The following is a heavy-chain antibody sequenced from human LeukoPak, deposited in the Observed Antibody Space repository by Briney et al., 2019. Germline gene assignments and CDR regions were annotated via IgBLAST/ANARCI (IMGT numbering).Heavy chain of an antibody. CDR3: VRSTGRD. V-gene: IGHV3-7*01. CDR2: INLNGSEK. Sequence: PGGSLRLSCAASRFNFSNSWMSWVRQAPGKGLEWVANINLNGSEKYYVDSVKGRFTISRDNAKNSLYLRMNSLRVEDTAVYYCVRSTGRDWGQGTLVTVSS. D-gene: IGHD1-1*01. J-gene: IGHJ4*02. CDR1: RFNFSNSW.